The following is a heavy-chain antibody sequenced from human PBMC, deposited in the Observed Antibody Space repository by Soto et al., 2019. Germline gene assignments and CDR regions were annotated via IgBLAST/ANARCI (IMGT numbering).Heavy chain of an antibody. CDR1: GDSISSGDYY. CDR3: ARAGRYYDSSGYYGY. V-gene: IGHV4-30-4*01. CDR2: IYYSGST. D-gene: IGHD3-22*01. Sequence: QVQLQESGPGLVKPSQTLSLTCTVSGDSISSGDYYWSWIRQPPGKGLEWIGYIYYSGSTYYNPSLKSRVTISVDTSKHQFSLKLSSVTAADTAVYYCARAGRYYDSSGYYGYWGQGTLVTVSS. J-gene: IGHJ4*02.